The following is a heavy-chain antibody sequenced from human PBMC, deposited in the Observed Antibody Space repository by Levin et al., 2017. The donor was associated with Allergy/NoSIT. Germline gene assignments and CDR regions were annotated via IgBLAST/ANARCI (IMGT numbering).Heavy chain of an antibody. D-gene: IGHD6-25*01. CDR1: GFTFSNFA. CDR3: ARASTPSIAASRAIDV. Sequence: PGGSLRLSCAASGFTFSNFAMHWVRQAPGKGLEWVAVIAFDGSDEYYAESVKGRFTISRDNSKNTLYLQMNSLRAEDTAVYYCARASTPSIAASRAIDVWGQGTTVTVS. CDR2: IAFDGSDE. V-gene: IGHV3-30*04. J-gene: IGHJ6*02.